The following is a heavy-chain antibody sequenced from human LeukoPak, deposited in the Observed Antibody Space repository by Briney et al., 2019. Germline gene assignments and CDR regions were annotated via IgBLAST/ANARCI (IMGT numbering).Heavy chain of an antibody. Sequence: QSGRSLRLSCAASGFTFSNFALHWVRQAPGKGLEWVAVIWYDGSIKYYADSVKGRFTISKDNSKNTLDLQMNSLRAEDTAVYYCAKADEMNMDYWGQGTLVTVSS. CDR3: AKADEMNMDY. CDR1: GFTFSNFA. D-gene: IGHD2/OR15-2a*01. J-gene: IGHJ4*02. CDR2: IWYDGSIK. V-gene: IGHV3-33*06.